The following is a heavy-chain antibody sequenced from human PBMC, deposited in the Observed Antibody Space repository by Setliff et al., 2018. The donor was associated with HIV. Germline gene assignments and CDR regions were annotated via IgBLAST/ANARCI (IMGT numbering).Heavy chain of an antibody. D-gene: IGHD6-25*01. CDR2: IYYSGST. J-gene: IGHJ3*02. CDR1: GGSISSANYY. CDR3: ARGLEAADAFHI. Sequence: SETLSLTCSVSGGSISSANYYWSWIRQHPGRGLEWIGYIYYSGSTYYNPSLKSRVTMSLGTSNNQFSLKLSSVTAADTAVYYCARGLEAADAFHIWGQGTMVTVSS. V-gene: IGHV4-31*03.